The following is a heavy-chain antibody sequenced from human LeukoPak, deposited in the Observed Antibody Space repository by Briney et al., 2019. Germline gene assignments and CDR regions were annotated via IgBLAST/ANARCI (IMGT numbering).Heavy chain of an antibody. V-gene: IGHV3-23*01. CDR1: GFTFSTYA. CDR2: ISPSGGST. CDR3: AKDLKGYYGSGSYPH. J-gene: IGHJ4*02. D-gene: IGHD3-10*01. Sequence: GGSLRLSCAASGFTFSTYAMSWVRQAPGKGLEWVSCISPSGGSTYYADSVNGRFTISRDNSKNTLFLQMNSLRVEDTAVYYCAKDLKGYYGSGSYPHWGQGTLVTVSS.